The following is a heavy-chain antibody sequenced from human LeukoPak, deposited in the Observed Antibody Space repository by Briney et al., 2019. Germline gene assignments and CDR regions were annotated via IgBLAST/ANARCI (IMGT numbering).Heavy chain of an antibody. V-gene: IGHV3-30-3*01. D-gene: IGHD3-10*01. J-gene: IGHJ6*02. CDR3: ARVGYYGSGSPQAYYYYYGMDV. Sequence: GGSLRLPCAASGFTFSSYAMHWVRQAPGKGLEWVAVISYDGSNKYYADSVKGRFTTSRDNSKNTLYLQMNSLRAEDTAVYYCARVGYYGSGSPQAYYYYYGMDVWGQGTTVTVSS. CDR2: ISYDGSNK. CDR1: GFTFSSYA.